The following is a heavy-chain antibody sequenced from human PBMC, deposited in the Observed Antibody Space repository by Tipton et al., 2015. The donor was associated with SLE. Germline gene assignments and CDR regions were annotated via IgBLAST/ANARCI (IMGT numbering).Heavy chain of an antibody. CDR3: AKGRQKNYADHAY. CDR1: GASISGYF. V-gene: IGHV4-59*12. Sequence: TLSLTCIVSGASISGYFWSWIRQPPGKGLEWIGYIHDTGSSNYNPSLQSRVSGSIDTSKNQFSLRLTSVTAADTAVYYCAKGRQKNYADHAYWGQGTLVTVSS. J-gene: IGHJ4*02. CDR2: IHDTGSS. D-gene: IGHD4-17*01.